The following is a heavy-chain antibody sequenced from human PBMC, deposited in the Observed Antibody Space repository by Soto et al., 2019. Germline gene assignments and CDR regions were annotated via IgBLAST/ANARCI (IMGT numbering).Heavy chain of an antibody. CDR3: ASYVLSCSGGSCYRGENYYYYGMDV. D-gene: IGHD2-15*01. V-gene: IGHV5-10-1*01. Sequence: PGESLKISCKGSGYSFTSYWISWVRQMPGKGLEWMGRIDPSDSYTNYSPSFQGHVTISADKPISTAYLQWSSLKASDTAMYYCASYVLSCSGGSCYRGENYYYYGMDVWGQGTTVTVSS. CDR1: GYSFTSYW. J-gene: IGHJ6*02. CDR2: IDPSDSYT.